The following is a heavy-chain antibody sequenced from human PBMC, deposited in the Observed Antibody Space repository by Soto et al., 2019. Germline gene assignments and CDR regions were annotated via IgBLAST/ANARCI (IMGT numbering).Heavy chain of an antibody. D-gene: IGHD3-9*01. V-gene: IGHV3-15*07. J-gene: IGHJ4*02. CDR2: IKSKTDGGTT. CDR1: GFTFNNAW. CDR3: TTEEYYDILTGTQSLAY. Sequence: PGGSLRLSCAASGFTFNNAWMNWVRQAPGKGLEWVGRIKSKTDGGTTDYAAPVKGRFTISRDDSKNTLYLQMNSLKTEDTAVYYCTTEEYYDILTGTQSLAYWGQGTLVTVS.